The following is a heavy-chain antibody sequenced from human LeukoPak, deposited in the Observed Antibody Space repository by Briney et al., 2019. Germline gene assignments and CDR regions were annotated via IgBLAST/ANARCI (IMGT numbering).Heavy chain of an antibody. CDR3: ASQKGEDAEYFQH. Sequence: GESLKISCKGSGYRFTSYWIGWVRQMPGKGLEWMGIIYPGDSDTRYSPSFQGQVTISADKSISTAYLQWSSLKASDTAMYYCASQKGEDAEYFQHWGQGTLVTVSS. CDR2: IYPGDSDT. CDR1: GYRFTSYW. V-gene: IGHV5-51*01. J-gene: IGHJ1*01. D-gene: IGHD1-26*01.